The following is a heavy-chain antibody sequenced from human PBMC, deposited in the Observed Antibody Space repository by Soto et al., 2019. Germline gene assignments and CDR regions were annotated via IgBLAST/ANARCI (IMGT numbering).Heavy chain of an antibody. CDR3: ARANYYDSSGSYRPQGTAADV. CDR2: INAGNGNT. V-gene: IGHV1-3*01. CDR1: GYTFTSYA. Sequence: ASVKVSCKASGYTFTSYAMHWVRQAPGQRLEWMGWINAGNGNTKYSQKFQGRVTITRDTSASTAYMELSSLRSEDTAVYYCARANYYDSSGSYRPQGTAADVWGQGTTVTVSS. J-gene: IGHJ6*02. D-gene: IGHD3-22*01.